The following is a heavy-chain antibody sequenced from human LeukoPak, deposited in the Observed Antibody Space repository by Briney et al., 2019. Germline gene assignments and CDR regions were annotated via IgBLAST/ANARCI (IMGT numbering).Heavy chain of an antibody. J-gene: IGHJ4*02. CDR3: AKDRAAAAGIVPYYFDY. V-gene: IGHV3-66*01. Sequence: GGSLRLSCAASGFTVSSNYMSWVRQAPGKGLEWVSVIYSGGSTYYADSVKGRFTISRDNSKNTLYLQMNSLRAEDTAVYYCAKDRAAAAGIVPYYFDYWGQGTLVTVSS. CDR1: GFTVSSNY. D-gene: IGHD6-13*01. CDR2: IYSGGST.